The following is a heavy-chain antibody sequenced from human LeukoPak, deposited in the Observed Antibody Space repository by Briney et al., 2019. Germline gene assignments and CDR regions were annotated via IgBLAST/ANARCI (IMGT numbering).Heavy chain of an antibody. CDR1: GFTFSSYA. CDR2: IRYDGSNK. J-gene: IGHJ6*03. CDR3: AKGSKEVLFTRDHYMDV. V-gene: IGHV3-30*02. Sequence: GGSLRLSCAASGFTFSSYAMHWVRRAPGKGLEWVTFIRYDGSNKYYADSVKGRFTISRDNSKNTLYLQMNSLRAEDTAVYYCAKGSKEVLFTRDHYMDVWGKGTTVTISS. D-gene: IGHD3-3*01.